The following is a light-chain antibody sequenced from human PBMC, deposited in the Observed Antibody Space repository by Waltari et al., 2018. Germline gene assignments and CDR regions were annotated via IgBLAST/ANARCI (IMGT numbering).Light chain of an antibody. Sequence: DIQMTQSPSSLSPSAGDRVTITCQASQDISNSLNWYQQKPGKAPKVLIYDAANLESGVPSRFSGSGFGTDFTFTISSLQPEDLATYFCQQYHNLPATFGGGTKVESK. CDR1: QDISNS. CDR2: DAA. V-gene: IGKV1-33*01. J-gene: IGKJ4*01. CDR3: QQYHNLPAT.